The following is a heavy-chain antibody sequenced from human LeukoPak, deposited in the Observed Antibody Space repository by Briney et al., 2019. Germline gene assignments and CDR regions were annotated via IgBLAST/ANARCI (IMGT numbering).Heavy chain of an antibody. Sequence: GGSLRLSCAASTFTVSGDYMSWVRQAPGKGLEWVSLIYTGGATYYADSVKGRFTISRDNSKKILFLQMNSLTAEDTAVYYCASRVWWGQGPLVTVSS. CDR2: IYTGGAT. CDR1: TFTVSGDY. CDR3: ASRVW. J-gene: IGHJ4*02. V-gene: IGHV3-53*01.